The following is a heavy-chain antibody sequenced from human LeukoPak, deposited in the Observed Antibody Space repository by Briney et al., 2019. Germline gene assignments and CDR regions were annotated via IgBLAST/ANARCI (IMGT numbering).Heavy chain of an antibody. CDR2: IASSGLNT. V-gene: IGHV3-23*01. D-gene: IGHD5-12*01. CDR1: GFTFRDAA. J-gene: IGHJ3*01. CDR3: ARDIELST. Sequence: GGSLRLSCAASGFTFRDAAMTWVRHAPGKGLEWVSLIASSGLNTYYADSVRGRFTISRDNSKNTLSLQMNSLRVEDTAIYYCARDIELSTWGLGTLVTVSS.